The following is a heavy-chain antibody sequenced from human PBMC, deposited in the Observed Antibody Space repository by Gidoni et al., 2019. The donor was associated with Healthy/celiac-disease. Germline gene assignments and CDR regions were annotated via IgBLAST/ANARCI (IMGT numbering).Heavy chain of an antibody. CDR2: INPNSGGT. Sequence: QVQLVQSGAEVKKPGASVKVSCKASGSTFTGYSMHWVRQAPGQGLEWMGWINPNSGGTNYAQKFQGRVTMTRDTSISTAYMELSRLRSDDTAVYYCARDAPHYYDSSGYYYYFDYWGQGTLVTVSS. D-gene: IGHD3-22*01. CDR1: GSTFTGYS. V-gene: IGHV1-2*02. CDR3: ARDAPHYYDSSGYYYYFDY. J-gene: IGHJ4*02.